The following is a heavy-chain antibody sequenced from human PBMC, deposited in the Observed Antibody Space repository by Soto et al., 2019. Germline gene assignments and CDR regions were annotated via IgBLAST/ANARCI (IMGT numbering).Heavy chain of an antibody. CDR1: GYTFTSYY. CDR3: ARDSGPYCSSTICYLSPAAFDI. J-gene: IGHJ3*02. Sequence: ASVKVSCKASGYTFTSYYMHWVRQAPGQGLEWMGIINPSGGSTSYAQKFQGRVTMTRDTSTSTVYMELSSLRSEDTAVYYCARDSGPYCSSTICYLSPAAFDIWGQGTMVPVS. V-gene: IGHV1-46*03. D-gene: IGHD2-2*01. CDR2: INPSGGST.